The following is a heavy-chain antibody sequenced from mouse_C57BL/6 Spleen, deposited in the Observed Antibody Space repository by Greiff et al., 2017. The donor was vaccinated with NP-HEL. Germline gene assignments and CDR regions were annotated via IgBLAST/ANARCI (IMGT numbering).Heavy chain of an antibody. CDR3: ARRGIYYDYDVAMDY. V-gene: IGHV1-69*01. CDR1: GYTFTSYW. J-gene: IGHJ4*01. Sequence: QVQLQQPGAELVMPGASVKLSCKASGYTFTSYWMHWVKQRPGQGLEWIGEIDPSDSYTNYNQKFKGKSTLTVDKSSSTAYMQLSSLTSEDSAVYYCARRGIYYDYDVAMDYWGQGTSVTVSS. D-gene: IGHD2-4*01. CDR2: IDPSDSYT.